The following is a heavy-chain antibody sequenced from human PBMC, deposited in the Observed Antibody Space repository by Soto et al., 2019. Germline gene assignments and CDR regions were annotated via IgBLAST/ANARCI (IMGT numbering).Heavy chain of an antibody. CDR2: ISAYNGNT. CDR1: GYTFISYG. Sequence: ASVELSCKASGYTFISYGSSWVRQATGQGLEWMGWISAYNGNTNFAQKLQGRVSMTTDTSTSTAYMELRNLRSDDTAVYYCARGSSYDFWSGYYKMLDFWGQGTLVTVPQ. V-gene: IGHV1-18*01. CDR3: ARGSSYDFWSGYYKMLDF. J-gene: IGHJ4*02. D-gene: IGHD3-3*01.